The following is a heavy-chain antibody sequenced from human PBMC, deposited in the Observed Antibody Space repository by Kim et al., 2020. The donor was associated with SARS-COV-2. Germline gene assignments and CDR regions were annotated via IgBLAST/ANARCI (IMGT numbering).Heavy chain of an antibody. V-gene: IGHV4-59*13. J-gene: IGHJ4*02. CDR3: AGIQYQDYFGY. CDR1: GGSITNYY. D-gene: IGHD5-18*01. CDR2: IYYTGST. Sequence: SETLSLTCTVSGGSITNYYWSWIRQPPGRGLEWVGYIYYTGSTNYNPSLKSRVTISVDTSKNQFSLKLSSVTAADTAVYYCAGIQYQDYFGYWGQGTLVT.